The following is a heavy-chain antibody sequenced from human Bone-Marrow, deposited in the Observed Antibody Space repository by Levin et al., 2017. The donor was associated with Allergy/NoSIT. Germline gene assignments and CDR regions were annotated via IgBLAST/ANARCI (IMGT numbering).Heavy chain of an antibody. J-gene: IGHJ5*02. Sequence: GESLKISCAASGFTFNRYWMHWVRQVPGKGLMWVSRISGDGRIISYADSVKGRFTISRDNAMNTVSLQMNSLRPDDTATYYCVREGESRFYNSELLFYWFDPWGQGTLVTVSS. CDR2: ISGDGRII. CDR3: VREGESRFYNSELLFYWFDP. D-gene: IGHD2/OR15-2a*01. V-gene: IGHV3-74*01. CDR1: GFTFNRYW.